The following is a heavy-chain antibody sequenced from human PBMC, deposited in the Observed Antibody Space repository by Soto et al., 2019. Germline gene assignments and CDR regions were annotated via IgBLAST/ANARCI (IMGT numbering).Heavy chain of an antibody. CDR1: GFTFSSYA. CDR3: ARDPYSSSSFWFDP. Sequence: GGSLRLSCAASGFTFSSYAMSWVRQAPGKGLEWVSAISGSSTSTYYADSVKGRFTISRDNSKNTLYLQMNSLRAEDTAVYYCARDPYSSSSFWFDPWGQGTLVTVSS. V-gene: IGHV3-23*01. D-gene: IGHD6-6*01. J-gene: IGHJ5*02. CDR2: ISGSSTST.